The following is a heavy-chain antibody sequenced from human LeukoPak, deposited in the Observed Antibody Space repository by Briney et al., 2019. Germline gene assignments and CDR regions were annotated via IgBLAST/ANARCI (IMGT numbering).Heavy chain of an antibody. D-gene: IGHD3-10*01. V-gene: IGHV4-59*01. Sequence: SSETLSLTCTVSGGSISSYYWSWIRQPPGKGLEWIGYIYYSGSTNYNPSLKSRATISVDTSKNQFSLKLSSVTAADTAVYYCAGGRRDSGSYGSFVYYYYYYMDVWGKGTTVTVSS. CDR3: AGGRRDSGSYGSFVYYYYYYMDV. CDR1: GGSISSYY. CDR2: IYYSGST. J-gene: IGHJ6*03.